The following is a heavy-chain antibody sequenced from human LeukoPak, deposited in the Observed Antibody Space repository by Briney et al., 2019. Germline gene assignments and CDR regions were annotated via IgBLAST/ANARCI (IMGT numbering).Heavy chain of an antibody. V-gene: IGHV3-30*18. CDR2: ISYDGSNK. CDR3: AKEGDGYH. CDR1: GFTFSSYG. D-gene: IGHD5-24*01. Sequence: PGGSLRLSCAASGFTFSSYGMHWVRQAPGKGLEWVALISYDGSNKYYADSVKGRFTISRDNSKNSLYLQMNSLRTEDTALYYCAKEGDGYHWGQGTMVTVSS. J-gene: IGHJ3*01.